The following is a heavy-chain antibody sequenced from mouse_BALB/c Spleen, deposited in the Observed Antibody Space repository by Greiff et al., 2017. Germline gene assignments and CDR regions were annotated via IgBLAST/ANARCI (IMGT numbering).Heavy chain of an antibody. D-gene: IGHD2-10*02. CDR1: GYTFSSYW. CDR3: ARRGYGNYPAWFAY. V-gene: IGHV1-9*01. J-gene: IGHJ3*01. CDR2: ILPGSGST. Sequence: QVQLKESGAELMKPGASVKISCKATGYTFSSYWIEWVKQRPGHGLEWIGEILPGSGSTNYNEKFKGKATFTADTSSNTAYMQLSSLTSEDSAVYYCARRGYGNYPAWFAYWGQGTLVTVSA.